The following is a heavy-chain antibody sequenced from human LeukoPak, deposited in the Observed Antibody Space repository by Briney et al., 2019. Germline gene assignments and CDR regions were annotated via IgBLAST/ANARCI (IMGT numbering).Heavy chain of an antibody. V-gene: IGHV4-61*02. CDR1: GGSISSGSYY. CDR2: IYTSGST. CDR3: AKSSGQDY. J-gene: IGHJ4*02. Sequence: SQTLSLTCTVSGGSISSGSYYWSWIRQPAGKGLEWIGRIYTSGSTNYNPSLKSRVTISVDTSKNQFSLKLSSVTAADTAVYYCAKSSGQDYWGQGTLVTVSS. D-gene: IGHD6-19*01.